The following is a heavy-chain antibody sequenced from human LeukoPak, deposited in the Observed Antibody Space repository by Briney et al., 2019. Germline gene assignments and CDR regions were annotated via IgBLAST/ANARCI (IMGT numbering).Heavy chain of an antibody. J-gene: IGHJ4*02. Sequence: ASVKVSCKASGGTFSSYTSSWVRQAPGQGLEWMGRIIPILGIANYAQKFQGRVTITADKSTSTAYMELSSLRSEETAVYYCARGRSDSSGYYPYFDYWGQGTLVTVSS. CDR3: ARGRSDSSGYYPYFDY. CDR1: GGTFSSYT. V-gene: IGHV1-69*02. D-gene: IGHD3-22*01. CDR2: IIPILGIA.